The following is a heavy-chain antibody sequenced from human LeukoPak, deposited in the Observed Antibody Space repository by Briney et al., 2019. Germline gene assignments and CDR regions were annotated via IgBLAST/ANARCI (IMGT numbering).Heavy chain of an antibody. V-gene: IGHV4-4*07. J-gene: IGHJ4*02. D-gene: IGHD4-23*01. CDR1: GGSIXSYX. CDR2: IYTSGST. Sequence: SETLSLTCTVSGGSIXSYXXSXXXQPAGXXLEWXGHIYTSGSTNYNPSLKSPVTMSVDTSKNQFSLKLNSVTAADTAVYYCARSAHGGNAGVFDYWGQGTLVTVSS. CDR3: ARSAHGGNAGVFDY.